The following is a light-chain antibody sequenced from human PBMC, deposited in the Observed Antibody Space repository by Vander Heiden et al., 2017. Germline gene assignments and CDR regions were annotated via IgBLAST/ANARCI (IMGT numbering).Light chain of an antibody. J-gene: IGLJ3*02. CDR3: CSYAGSRTYVV. V-gene: IGLV2-23*01. CDR2: EGS. CDR1: SSDVGSYDL. Sequence: QSALTQPASVSGSPGQSITIPCTGTSSDVGSYDLVSWYQHHPGKAPKLMIYEGSERPSGVSNRFSGSKSGNTASLTISGLQAEDEADYYCCSYAGSRTYVVFGGGTKLTVL.